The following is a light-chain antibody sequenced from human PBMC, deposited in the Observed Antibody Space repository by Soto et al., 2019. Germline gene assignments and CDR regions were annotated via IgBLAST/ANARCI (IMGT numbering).Light chain of an antibody. V-gene: IGLV2-11*01. CDR2: DVS. Sequence: QSVLTQPRSVSGSPGQSVTISCTGTSSDVGGYNYVSWYQQHPGKAPKLMIYDVSKRPSGVPDRFSGSKSGNTASLTISRLHAEDEADYYCCSYAGSYPTLYVFGTGTKVTVL. CDR3: CSYAGSYPTLYV. CDR1: SSDVGGYNY. J-gene: IGLJ1*01.